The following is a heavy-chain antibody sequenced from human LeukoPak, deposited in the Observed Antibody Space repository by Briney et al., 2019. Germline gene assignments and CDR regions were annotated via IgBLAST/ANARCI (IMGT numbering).Heavy chain of an antibody. V-gene: IGHV4-34*01. Sequence: SETLSLTCAVYGGSFSGYYWSWIRQPPGKGLEWIGEINHSGSTNYNPSLKSRVTISVDTSKNQFSLKLSSVTAADTAVYYCARGLWLTTVTARYYGMDVWGKGTTVTVSS. CDR3: ARGLWLTTVTARYYGMDV. CDR2: INHSGST. CDR1: GGSFSGYY. D-gene: IGHD4-17*01. J-gene: IGHJ6*04.